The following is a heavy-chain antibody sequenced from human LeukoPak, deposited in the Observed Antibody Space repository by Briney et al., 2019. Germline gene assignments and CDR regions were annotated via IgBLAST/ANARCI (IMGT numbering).Heavy chain of an antibody. V-gene: IGHV3-7*01. CDR2: IKQDGSEK. CDR3: ARVIRSGFYYYYYYKDV. D-gene: IGHD3-3*01. J-gene: IGHJ6*03. Sequence: PGGSLRLSCAASGFTFSSYWMSWVRQAPGKGLEWVANIKQDGSEKYYVDSVKGRFTISRDNAKNSLYLQMNSLRAEDTAVYYCARVIRSGFYYYYYYKDVWGKGTTVTVSS. CDR1: GFTFSSYW.